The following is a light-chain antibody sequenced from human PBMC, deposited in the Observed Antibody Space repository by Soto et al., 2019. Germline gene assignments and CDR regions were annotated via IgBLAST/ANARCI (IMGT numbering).Light chain of an antibody. CDR1: SRDVGAYNY. J-gene: IGLJ1*01. CDR2: GVS. Sequence: QSALTQPRSVSGSPGQSVTISCTGTSRDVGAYNYVSWYQQHPDKAPTLMISGVSKRPSGVPDRFSGSRSGNTASLTISGLQAEDEADYYCCSYAGSYTYVFGTGTKVTVL. CDR3: CSYAGSYTYV. V-gene: IGLV2-11*01.